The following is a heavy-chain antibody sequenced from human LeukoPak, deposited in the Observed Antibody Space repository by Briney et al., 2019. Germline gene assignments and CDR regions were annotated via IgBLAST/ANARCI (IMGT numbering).Heavy chain of an antibody. CDR2: INHSGST. Sequence: PGGSLRLSCAASGFTFSNYAMSWIRQPPGKGLEWIGEINHSGSTNYNPSLKSRVTISVDTSKNQFSLKLSSVTAADTAVYYCARAYYYYDSSGYFPLWGQGTLVTVSS. CDR1: GFTFSNYA. J-gene: IGHJ4*02. CDR3: ARAYYYYDSSGYFPL. V-gene: IGHV4-34*01. D-gene: IGHD3-22*01.